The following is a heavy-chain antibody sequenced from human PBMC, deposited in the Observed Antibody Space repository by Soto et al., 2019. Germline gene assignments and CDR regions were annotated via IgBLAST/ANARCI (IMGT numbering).Heavy chain of an antibody. D-gene: IGHD1-20*01. J-gene: IGHJ6*02. CDR1: GFTFSSYA. Sequence: QVQLVESGGGVVQPGRSLRLSCAASGFTFSSYAMHWVRQAPGKGREWVAIISYDGSNKYYADSVKGRFTISRDNSKNTRYLQMNSLRAEDTAVYYCAREEVSARKHYGLDVWGQGTTVTVSS. CDR3: AREEVSARKHYGLDV. V-gene: IGHV3-30-3*01. CDR2: ISYDGSNK.